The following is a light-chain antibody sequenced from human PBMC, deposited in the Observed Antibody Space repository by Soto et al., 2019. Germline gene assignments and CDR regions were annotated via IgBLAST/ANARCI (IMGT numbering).Light chain of an antibody. J-gene: IGLJ1*01. V-gene: IGLV2-23*01. CDR1: SNDVGSYNF. CDR3: CSYAGSSTLYV. CDR2: EGS. Sequence: QSVLTQPAXVSGSPGQSITISCTGTSNDVGSYNFVSWYQQHPGKAPKLVIYEGSKRPSGVSNRFSGSKSGNTASLTISGLQAEDEADYYCCSYAGSSTLYVFGTGTKVTVL.